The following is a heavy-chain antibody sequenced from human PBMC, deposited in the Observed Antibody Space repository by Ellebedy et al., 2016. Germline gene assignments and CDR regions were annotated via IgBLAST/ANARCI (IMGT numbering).Heavy chain of an antibody. CDR2: IYTSGST. D-gene: IGHD4-11*01. V-gene: IGHV4-4*07. J-gene: IGHJ3*02. Sequence: SETLSLXXTVSGGSISSYYWSWIRQPAGKGLEWIGRIYTSGSTNYNPSLKNRVTMSVDTSKNQFSLKLSSVTAADTAVYYCARGGGNYVTRDAFDIWGQGTMVTVSS. CDR1: GGSISSYY. CDR3: ARGGGNYVTRDAFDI.